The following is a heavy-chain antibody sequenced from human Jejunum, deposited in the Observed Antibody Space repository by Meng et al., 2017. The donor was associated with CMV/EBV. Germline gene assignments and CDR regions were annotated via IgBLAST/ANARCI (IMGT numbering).Heavy chain of an antibody. Sequence: SCPASGVSLSIYSMGWVRQAPGKGLEWVAYIGTGSTKYYADSLAGRFTVSRDDAKNSLYLQMNSLRGEDTAVYFCVRDPVVSGLDVWGQGTTVTVSS. CDR1: GVSLSIYS. J-gene: IGHJ6*02. D-gene: IGHD5/OR15-5a*01. CDR2: IGTGSTK. CDR3: VRDPVVSGLDV. V-gene: IGHV3-48*04.